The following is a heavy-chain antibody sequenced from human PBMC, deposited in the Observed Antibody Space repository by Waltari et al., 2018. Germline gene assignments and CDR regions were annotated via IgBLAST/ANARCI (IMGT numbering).Heavy chain of an antibody. J-gene: IGHJ4*02. D-gene: IGHD2-15*01. CDR3: GKDQGYSGFFDH. V-gene: IGHV3-7*01. CDR1: GFTFSGYW. CDR2: IAQDGSAK. Sequence: EVQLVESGGGLVQPGGSLILSCAASGFTFSGYWMAWVRQAPGKVLRWVANIAQDGSAKNYVDSVRGRFTISRDNAKNSLYLHLNSLRAEDTALYYCGKDQGYSGFFDHWGQGTLVTVSS.